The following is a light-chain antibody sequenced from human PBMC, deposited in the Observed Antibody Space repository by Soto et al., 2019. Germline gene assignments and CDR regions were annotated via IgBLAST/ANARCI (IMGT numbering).Light chain of an antibody. CDR3: QQYNSYSWT. V-gene: IGKV1-5*03. CDR2: KAS. Sequence: DIQMTQSPSTLSASVGDRVTITCRASQSISSWLAWYQQKPGKAPKLLIYKASSLETGVSSRFSGSGSGTEFTLTISSLQPDDFATYYCQQYNSYSWTCGQGTKVEIK. CDR1: QSISSW. J-gene: IGKJ1*01.